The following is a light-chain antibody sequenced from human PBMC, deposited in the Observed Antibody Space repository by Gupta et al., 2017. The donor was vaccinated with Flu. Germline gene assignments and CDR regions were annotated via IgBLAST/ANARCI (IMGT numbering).Light chain of an antibody. CDR2: SAS. CDR1: QCVDDYVNGNY. J-gene: IGKJ4*01. CDR3: QQYNNAPPN. V-gene: IGKV4-1*01. Sequence: VSPGERATINCKTSQCVDDYVNGNYLAWYQQRPRQPPKLLIYSASTRKSGVPDRFSGSGSGTDFTLTISRLQAEDVAVYYCQQYNNAPPNFGGGTKVEIK.